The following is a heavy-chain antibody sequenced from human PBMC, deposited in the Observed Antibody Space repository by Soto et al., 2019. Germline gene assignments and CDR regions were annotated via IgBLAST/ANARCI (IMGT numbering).Heavy chain of an antibody. J-gene: IGHJ4*02. CDR2: ITASNSII. CDR1: GFTFSSYS. CDR3: ARDLDWGFAS. V-gene: IGHV3-48*02. Sequence: EVQLVESGGGLVQPGGSLRLSCAASGFTFSSYSINWVRQAPGKGLEWISYITASNSIISYADSVKGRFTISRDNAKNSLYLQMDSLRDEDTAVYYCARDLDWGFASWGQGTLVTVSS. D-gene: IGHD7-27*01.